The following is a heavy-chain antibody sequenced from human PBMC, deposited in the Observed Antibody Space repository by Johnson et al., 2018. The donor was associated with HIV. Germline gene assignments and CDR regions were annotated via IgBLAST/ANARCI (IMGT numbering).Heavy chain of an antibody. CDR3: ASQYCGGDCYAFDI. CDR2: ISSSGSTI. Sequence: VQLVESGGGLVKPGGSLRLSCAASGFTFSDYYMSWIRQAPGKGLAWVSYISSSGSTIYYADSVKGRFTISRNNAKNSLYLQMNSLRAEDTAVYYCASQYCGGDCYAFDIWGQGTMVTVSS. V-gene: IGHV3-11*04. CDR1: GFTFSDYY. J-gene: IGHJ3*02. D-gene: IGHD2-21*01.